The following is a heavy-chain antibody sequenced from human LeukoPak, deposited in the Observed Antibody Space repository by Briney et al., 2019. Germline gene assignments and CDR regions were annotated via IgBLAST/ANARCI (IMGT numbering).Heavy chain of an antibody. D-gene: IGHD4-23*01. CDR2: INKDGSDK. Sequence: GGSLRLSCAASGFTFNLYWMAWVRQAPGKGLESVAYINKDGSDKYYVDSAKGRFTVSRDNAKNSLYLEMNSLRAEDTAVYYCARDAGYGGNSDYWVQGSLVTVSS. V-gene: IGHV3-7*01. CDR3: ARDAGYGGNSDY. J-gene: IGHJ4*02. CDR1: GFTFNLYW.